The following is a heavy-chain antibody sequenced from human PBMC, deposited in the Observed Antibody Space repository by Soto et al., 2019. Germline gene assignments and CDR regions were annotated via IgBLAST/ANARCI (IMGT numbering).Heavy chain of an antibody. J-gene: IGHJ6*03. D-gene: IGHD4-17*01. Sequence: ASVKVSCKASGYTFTSYGISWVRQAPGQGLEWMGWISAYNGNTNYAQKLQGRVTMTTDTSTSTAYMELRSLRSDDTAVYYCARGGVYGDYVYHYYYMDVWGKGTTVTVSS. CDR2: ISAYNGNT. CDR3: ARGGVYGDYVYHYYYMDV. CDR1: GYTFTSYG. V-gene: IGHV1-18*01.